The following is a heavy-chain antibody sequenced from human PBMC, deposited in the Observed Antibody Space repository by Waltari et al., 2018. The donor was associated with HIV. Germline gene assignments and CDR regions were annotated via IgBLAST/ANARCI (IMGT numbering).Heavy chain of an antibody. CDR2: ISSSSSYI. CDR3: ARSVYSYGYLTYYYGMDV. Sequence: EVQLVVSGGGLVTPGGFLTLSRAAAGVTFGSHSMNWVSQAPGKGLEWVSSISSSSSYIYYADSVKGRFTSSRDNAKNSLYLQMNSLRAEDTAVYYCARSVYSYGYLTYYYGMDVWGQGTTVTVSS. CDR1: GVTFGSHS. J-gene: IGHJ6*02. V-gene: IGHV3-21*01. D-gene: IGHD5-18*01.